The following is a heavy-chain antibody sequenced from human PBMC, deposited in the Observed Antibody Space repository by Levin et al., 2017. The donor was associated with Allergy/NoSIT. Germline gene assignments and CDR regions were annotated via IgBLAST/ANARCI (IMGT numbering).Heavy chain of an antibody. Sequence: SETLSLTCTVSGDSISSYYWSWIRQPPGRGLEWIGYIHYDGNTNYNPSLKSRITISLDTSKNEFSLKLRSVTAADTAVYYCAREYGGDWYFDLWGRGTLVTVSS. J-gene: IGHJ2*01. V-gene: IGHV4-59*01. CDR3: AREYGGDWYFDL. CDR2: IHYDGNT. CDR1: GDSISSYY. D-gene: IGHD2-21*01.